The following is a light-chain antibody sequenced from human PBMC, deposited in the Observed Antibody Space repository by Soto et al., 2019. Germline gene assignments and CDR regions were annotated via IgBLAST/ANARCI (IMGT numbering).Light chain of an antibody. V-gene: IGKV3-20*01. Sequence: EIVLTQSPGTLSLSPGEGATLSCRASQNIRSSQLAWYQQKPSQAPRLLIYGASSRATGIPDRFSGSGSGTDFTLTISKLEPEDFAVYYCQQCGSSPITFGQGTKLEIK. CDR3: QQCGSSPIT. CDR2: GAS. CDR1: QNIRSSQ. J-gene: IGKJ2*01.